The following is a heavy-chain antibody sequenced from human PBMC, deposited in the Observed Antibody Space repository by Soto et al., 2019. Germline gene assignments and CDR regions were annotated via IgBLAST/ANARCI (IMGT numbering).Heavy chain of an antibody. CDR2: FSGSGGST. CDR3: AKDISRKNIMLSGPSGWSFQH. V-gene: IGHV3-23*01. Sequence: PGGSWGLSCAASGFTFSTYPMSGVRQAPGRGREWSSAFSGSGGSTYYADSVKGRFTTSRDNSTNTLYLQMNSLRAEDRAVYYCAKDISRKNIMLSGPSGWSFQHWGQGTLVTVSS. D-gene: IGHD6-19*01. CDR1: GFTFSTYP. J-gene: IGHJ1*01.